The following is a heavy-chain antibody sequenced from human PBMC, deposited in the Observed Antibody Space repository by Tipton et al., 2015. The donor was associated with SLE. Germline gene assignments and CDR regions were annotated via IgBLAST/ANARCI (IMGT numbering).Heavy chain of an antibody. J-gene: IGHJ3*02. V-gene: IGHV5-10-1*01. CDR3: ASSTIAAAGTPDAFDI. CDR2: IDPSDSYT. CDR1: GYSFTSYW. Sequence: QSGAEVKKPGESLRISCKGSGYSFTSYWISWVRQMPGKGLEWMGRIDPSDSYTNYSPSFQGHVTISADKSISTAYLQWSSLKASDTAMYYCASSTIAAAGTPDAFDIWGQGTMVTVSS. D-gene: IGHD6-13*01.